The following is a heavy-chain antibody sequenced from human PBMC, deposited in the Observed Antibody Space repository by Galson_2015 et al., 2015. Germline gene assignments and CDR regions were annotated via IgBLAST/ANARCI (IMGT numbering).Heavy chain of an antibody. CDR3: ARGVDTADPDGNWFDP. J-gene: IGHJ5*02. CDR2: IWYDGSNK. CDR1: GFTFSSYG. D-gene: IGHD5-18*01. Sequence: SLRLSCAASGFTFSSYGMHWVRQAPGKGLEWVAVIWYDGSNKYYADSVKGRFTISRNNSKNTLYLQMNSLRAEDTAVYYCARGVDTADPDGNWFDPWGQGTLVTVSS. V-gene: IGHV3-33*01.